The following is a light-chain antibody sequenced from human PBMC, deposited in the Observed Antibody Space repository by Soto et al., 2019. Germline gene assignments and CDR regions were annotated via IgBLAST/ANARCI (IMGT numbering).Light chain of an antibody. CDR3: QQRSNWPPLIS. Sequence: EIVLTQSPGTLSLSPGERATLSCRASQSVSSSYLAWCQQKPGQAPRLLIYGASNRATGIPARFSGSGSGTDFTLTISSLEPEDFAVYYCQQRSNWPPLISFGQGTRLEIK. J-gene: IGKJ5*01. CDR1: QSVSSSY. V-gene: IGKV3D-20*02. CDR2: GAS.